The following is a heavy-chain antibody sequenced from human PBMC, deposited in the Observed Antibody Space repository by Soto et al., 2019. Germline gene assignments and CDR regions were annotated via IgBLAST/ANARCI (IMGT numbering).Heavy chain of an antibody. Sequence: TLSLTCTVSCGSISRGGYYWSWIRQPPGKGLEWIGYIYYRGSTYYNPSLKSRVTMSVDASKNQFSLKLSSVTAADTAVYYCARDGISYSTLGWFDPWGQGTLPTVSS. CDR1: CGSISRGGYY. D-gene: IGHD6-13*01. CDR3: ARDGISYSTLGWFDP. CDR2: IYYRGST. V-gene: IGHV4-31*03. J-gene: IGHJ5*02.